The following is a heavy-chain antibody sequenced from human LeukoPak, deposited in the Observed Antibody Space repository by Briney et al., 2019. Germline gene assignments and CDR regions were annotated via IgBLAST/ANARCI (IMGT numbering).Heavy chain of an antibody. V-gene: IGHV3-15*05. J-gene: IGHJ6*02. Sequence: GGSLRLSCAASGFTFSNAWMTWVRQAPGKGQEWVGRIYRNADGGTTDYAAPVKGRFTISRDDSKNTLYLQMNSLKTEDTAVYYCTTDSYCSTTTCYASSNYYYGLDAWGQGTSVTVSS. CDR2: IYRNADGGTT. CDR1: GFTFSNAW. CDR3: TTDSYCSTTTCYASSNYYYGLDA. D-gene: IGHD2-2*01.